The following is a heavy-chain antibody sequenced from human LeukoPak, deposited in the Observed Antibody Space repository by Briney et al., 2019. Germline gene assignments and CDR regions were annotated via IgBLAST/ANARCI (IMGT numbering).Heavy chain of an antibody. CDR3: AREDGDNSDNAFDI. D-gene: IGHD5-24*01. Sequence: SETLSLTCTVSGGSISTTSDSWGWIRQPPGKGLEWIGSVLYSGETFYNPSLKTRVTVFVDTSKDQFSLQLRSVTASDTAVYYCAREDGDNSDNAFDIWGRGTMVTVSS. CDR2: VLYSGET. CDR1: GGSISTTSDS. J-gene: IGHJ3*02. V-gene: IGHV4-39*01.